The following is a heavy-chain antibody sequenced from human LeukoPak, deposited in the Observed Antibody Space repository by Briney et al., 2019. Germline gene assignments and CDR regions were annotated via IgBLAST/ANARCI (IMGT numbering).Heavy chain of an antibody. Sequence: GGSLRLSCAASGFSVSNTYMSCVRQAPGKGLEWVSIIYSGGNTYYADSVKGRFTISRDNSKNTLYLQMNRLRPEDTAVYYCARGTVTAPDYWGQGTLVTVSS. CDR3: ARGTVTAPDY. J-gene: IGHJ4*02. V-gene: IGHV3-53*01. CDR1: GFSVSNTY. D-gene: IGHD2-21*02. CDR2: IYSGGNT.